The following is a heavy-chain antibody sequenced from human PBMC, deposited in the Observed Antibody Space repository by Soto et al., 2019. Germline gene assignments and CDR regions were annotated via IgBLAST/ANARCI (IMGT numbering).Heavy chain of an antibody. Sequence: PGGSLRLSCAASGFTFSSYGMHWVRQAPGKGLEWVAVISYDGSNKYYADSVKGRFTISRDNSKNTLYLQMNSLRAEDTAVYYCAKDLDSVVGATSGYYYGMDVWGQGTTVTVSS. CDR1: GFTFSSYG. J-gene: IGHJ6*02. CDR3: AKDLDSVVGATSGYYYGMDV. D-gene: IGHD1-26*01. V-gene: IGHV3-30*18. CDR2: ISYDGSNK.